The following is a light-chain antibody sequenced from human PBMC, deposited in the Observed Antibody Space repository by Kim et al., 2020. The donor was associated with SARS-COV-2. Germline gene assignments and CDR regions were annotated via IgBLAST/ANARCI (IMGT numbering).Light chain of an antibody. J-gene: IGKJ4*01. V-gene: IGKV1-5*03. CDR1: LSISSW. CDR2: KAS. CDR3: QQYTSYSLLT. Sequence: TLGDRVVIPCRASLSISSWLAWYHQKPGQAPKLLIYKASKLEGGVPSRFSGSGSGTEFTLTISSLQPDDFATYYCQQYTSYSLLTFGGGTKVDIK.